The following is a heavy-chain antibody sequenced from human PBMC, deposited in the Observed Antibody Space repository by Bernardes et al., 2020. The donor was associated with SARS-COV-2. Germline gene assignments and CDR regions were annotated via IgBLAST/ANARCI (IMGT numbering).Heavy chain of an antibody. Sequence: SETLSLTCTVSGGSISSYYWSWIRQPPGKGLEWIGYIYYSGSTNYNPSLKSRVTISVDTSKNQFSLKLSSVTAADTAVYYCARQDIGAIFGVVITPAGMEVWGQGTTVTVSS. CDR2: IYYSGST. CDR3: ARQDIGAIFGVVITPAGMEV. V-gene: IGHV4-59*08. J-gene: IGHJ6*02. CDR1: GGSISSYY. D-gene: IGHD3-3*01.